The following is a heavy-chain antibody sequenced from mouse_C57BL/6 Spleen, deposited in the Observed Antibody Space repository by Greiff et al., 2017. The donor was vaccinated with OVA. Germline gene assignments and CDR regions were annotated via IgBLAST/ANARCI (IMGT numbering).Heavy chain of an antibody. CDR1: GYTFTSYW. J-gene: IGHJ4*01. CDR3: ARVGMYSNYEDYYAMDY. Sequence: VQLQQPGAELVMPGASVKLSCKASGYTFTSYWMHWVKQRPGQGLEWIGEIDPSDSYTNYNQQFKGKSTLTVDKSSSTAYMQLSSLTSEDSAVYYCARVGMYSNYEDYYAMDYWGQGTSVTVSS. CDR2: IDPSDSYT. D-gene: IGHD2-5*01. V-gene: IGHV1-69*01.